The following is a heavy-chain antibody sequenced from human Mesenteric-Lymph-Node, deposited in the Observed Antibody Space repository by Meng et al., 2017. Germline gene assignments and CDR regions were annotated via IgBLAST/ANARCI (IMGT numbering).Heavy chain of an antibody. D-gene: IGHD3-9*01. Sequence: ASVKVSCKASGYTFTGYYMHWVRQAPGQGLEWMGWINPNSDGTNYAQKFQGRVTMTRDTSISTAYMELSRLRSDDTAVYYCARTNLRNFDWSPIAFDYWGQGTLVTVSS. J-gene: IGHJ4*02. V-gene: IGHV1-2*02. CDR3: ARTNLRNFDWSPIAFDY. CDR2: INPNSDGT. CDR1: GYTFTGYY.